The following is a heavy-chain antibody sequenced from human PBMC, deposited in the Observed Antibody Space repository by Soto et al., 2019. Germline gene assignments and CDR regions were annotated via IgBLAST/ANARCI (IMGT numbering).Heavy chain of an antibody. D-gene: IGHD6-19*01. Sequence: XXSLRLSCAVSGFTFSDYYMRWILQAPGKGLEWISYISSSGTSTKYADSVKGRFIISRDNAQNSLFLQMNSLRVEDTAIYYCARDRGAVAGQYFDFWGQGTLVTVSS. CDR1: GFTFSDYY. J-gene: IGHJ4*02. CDR2: ISSSGTST. CDR3: ARDRGAVAGQYFDF. V-gene: IGHV3-11*05.